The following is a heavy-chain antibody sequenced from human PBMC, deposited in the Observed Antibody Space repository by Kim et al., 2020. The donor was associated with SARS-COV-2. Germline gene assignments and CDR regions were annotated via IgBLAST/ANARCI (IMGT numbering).Heavy chain of an antibody. J-gene: IGHJ3*02. Sequence: GGSLRLSCATSGFTFSAYYMNWVRQAPGKGLEWLSFITKSSTTTYYADSVEGRFTISRDNAKNSLFLQMNSLRDEDTALYYCVRDRMGGAFDMWGQGTVVTVSS. CDR1: GFTFSAYY. CDR2: ITKSSTTT. CDR3: VRDRMGGAFDM. D-gene: IGHD3-16*01. V-gene: IGHV3-48*02.